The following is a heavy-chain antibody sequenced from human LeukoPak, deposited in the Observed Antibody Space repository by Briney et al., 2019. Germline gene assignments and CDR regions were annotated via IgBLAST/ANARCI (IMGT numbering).Heavy chain of an antibody. CDR2: IYTSGST. D-gene: IGHD3/OR15-3a*01. CDR1: GGSISNYY. CDR3: ARGGVDWTFDY. J-gene: IGHJ4*02. V-gene: IGHV4-4*07. Sequence: PSETLSLTCTVSGGSISNYYWSWLRQPAGKGLEWIGHIYTSGSTNYNPSLKRRVTMSVDTSKNPLSLHLSSVTAADTAVYYCARGGVDWTFDYWGQGTLVTGSS.